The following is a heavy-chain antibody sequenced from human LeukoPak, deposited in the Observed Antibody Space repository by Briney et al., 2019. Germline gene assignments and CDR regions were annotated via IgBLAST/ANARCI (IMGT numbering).Heavy chain of an antibody. D-gene: IGHD3-10*01. V-gene: IGHV1-2*04. CDR2: INPNSGGT. Sequence: ASVKVSCKASGYTFTGYYMHWVRQGPGQGLEWMGWINPNSGGTNYAQKFQGWVTMTRDTSISTAYMELSRLRSDDTAVYYCARGFLFGDPHQYYFDYWGQGTLVTVSS. CDR3: ARGFLFGDPHQYYFDY. J-gene: IGHJ4*02. CDR1: GYTFTGYY.